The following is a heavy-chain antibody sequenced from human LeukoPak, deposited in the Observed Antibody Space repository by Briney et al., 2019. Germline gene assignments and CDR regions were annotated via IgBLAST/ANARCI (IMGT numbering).Heavy chain of an antibody. CDR3: ARAGGYVHSWFDY. CDR2: INHSGST. V-gene: IGHV4-34*01. D-gene: IGHD5-12*01. J-gene: IGHJ4*02. Sequence: SETVSLTCSVYGGSFSGYCWSWIRQPPGKGLEWIGEINHSGSTNYNPSLKSRVTISVDTSKNQFSLKPSSVTAADTAVYYCARAGGYVHSWFDYWGQGTLVTVSS. CDR1: GGSFSGYC.